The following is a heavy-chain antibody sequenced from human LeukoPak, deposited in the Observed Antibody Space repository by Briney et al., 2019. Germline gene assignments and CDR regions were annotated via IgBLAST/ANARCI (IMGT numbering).Heavy chain of an antibody. J-gene: IGHJ4*02. V-gene: IGHV3-23*01. CDR3: AKAGYDFWSGHYPRPDEYYFDY. D-gene: IGHD3-3*01. Sequence: GGSLRLSCAASGFTFSSYAMSWVRQAPGKGLEWVSAISGSGGSTYYADSVKGRFTISRDNSKNTLYLQMNSLRAEDTAVYYCAKAGYDFWSGHYPRPDEYYFDYWGQGTLVTVSS. CDR2: ISGSGGST. CDR1: GFTFSSYA.